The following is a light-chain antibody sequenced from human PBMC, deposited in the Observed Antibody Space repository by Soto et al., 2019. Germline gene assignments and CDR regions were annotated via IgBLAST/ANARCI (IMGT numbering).Light chain of an antibody. CDR3: QEYFNAPFT. CDR1: QSVFYSSNNKNY. V-gene: IGKV4-1*01. J-gene: IGKJ3*01. CDR2: WAS. Sequence: DIVMTQSPDSLAVSLGERATINCKSSQSVFYSSNNKNYLAWYQQKPGQPPKLLIYWASTRESGVPDRFSGSGSGTDFTLTISSLQAEDVAIYYCQEYFNAPFTFGPGTRVEIE.